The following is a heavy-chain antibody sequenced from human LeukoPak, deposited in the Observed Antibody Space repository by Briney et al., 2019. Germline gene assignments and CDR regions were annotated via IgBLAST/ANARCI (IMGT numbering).Heavy chain of an antibody. CDR3: AILGSYLSRRAFDI. CDR2: ISSSSSYL. CDR1: GFTFSSYS. J-gene: IGHJ3*02. Sequence: GGSLRLSCAASGFTFSSYSMNWVRQAPGKGLEWVSSISSSSSYLYYADSVKGRFTISRDNAKNSLYLQMNSLRAEDTAAYYCAILGSYLSRRAFDIWGQGTMVTVSS. D-gene: IGHD1-26*01. V-gene: IGHV3-21*01.